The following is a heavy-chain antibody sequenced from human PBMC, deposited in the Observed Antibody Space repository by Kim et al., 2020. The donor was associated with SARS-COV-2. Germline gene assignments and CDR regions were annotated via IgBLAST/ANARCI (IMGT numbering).Heavy chain of an antibody. D-gene: IGHD1-1*01. J-gene: IGHJ4*02. V-gene: IGHV4-34*01. CDR1: GGSFSGFY. CDR2: INHSANT. CDR3: ARGLRSGLVGNYYFDS. Sequence: SETLSLTCAVYGGSFSGFYWSWIRQTPEKGLEWIGEINHSANTNYNPSLHSRVTLSVDTSKNQFSLDLTSVTAADTAVYYCARGLRSGLVGNYYFDSWSQGKLVTVSS.